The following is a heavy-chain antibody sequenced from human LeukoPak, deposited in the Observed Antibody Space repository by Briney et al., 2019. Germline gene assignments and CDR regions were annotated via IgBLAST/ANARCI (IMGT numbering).Heavy chain of an antibody. D-gene: IGHD2-2*01. CDR2: MNPTSGNT. J-gene: IGHJ5*02. CDR1: GYTFTSYD. V-gene: IGHV1-8*01. CDR3: ARARSLGYCSSTSCNWFDP. Sequence: ASVKVSCKASGYTFTSYDINWLRQATGQGLEWMGWMNPTSGNTGYAQKFQGRVTMTRNTSISTAYMELSSLRSEDTAVYYCARARSLGYCSSTSCNWFDPWGQGTLVTVSS.